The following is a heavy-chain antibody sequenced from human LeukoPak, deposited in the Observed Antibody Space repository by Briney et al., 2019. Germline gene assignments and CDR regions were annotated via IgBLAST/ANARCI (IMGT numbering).Heavy chain of an antibody. D-gene: IGHD1-26*01. CDR2: ITDDGSNQ. Sequence: GGSLRLSCAASGFIFSNHAMHWVRQAPGKGLDWVAVITDDGSNQYYTESVKGRFTISRDNSKNSLYLQMNSLRDEDTAVYYCARGGIVGATPGYFWGQGTLVTVSS. CDR1: GFIFSNHA. J-gene: IGHJ4*02. CDR3: ARGGIVGATPGYF. V-gene: IGHV3-30*04.